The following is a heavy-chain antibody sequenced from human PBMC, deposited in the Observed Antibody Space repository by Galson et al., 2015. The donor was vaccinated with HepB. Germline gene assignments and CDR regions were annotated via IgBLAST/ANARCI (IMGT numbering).Heavy chain of an antibody. CDR1: GFTFSNYA. V-gene: IGHV3-23*01. CDR2: LSSDAATT. D-gene: IGHD3-3*02. J-gene: IGHJ4*02. CDR3: ASPGHHFWSGFPDY. Sequence: SLRLSCAASGFTFSNYAMSWVRQAPGRGLEWVSALSSDAATTYYADSVKGRFTISRDNAKNSLYLQMNSLRAEDTAVYYCASPGHHFWSGFPDYWGQGTLVTVSS.